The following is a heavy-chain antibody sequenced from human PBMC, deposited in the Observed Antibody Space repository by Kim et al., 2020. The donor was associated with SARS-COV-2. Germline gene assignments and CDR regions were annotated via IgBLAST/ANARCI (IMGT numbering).Heavy chain of an antibody. D-gene: IGHD2-15*01. CDR1: GFTFSSYA. CDR3: AKSLYCSGGNCDSGFDY. CDR2: IYSGGSST. Sequence: GGSLRLSCAASGFTFSSYAMSWVRQAPGKGLEWVSVIYSGGSSTYYADSVKGRFTISRDNSKNTLYLQMNSLRAEDTAVYYCAKSLYCSGGNCDSGFDYWGQGILGTVSS. J-gene: IGHJ4*02. V-gene: IGHV3-23*03.